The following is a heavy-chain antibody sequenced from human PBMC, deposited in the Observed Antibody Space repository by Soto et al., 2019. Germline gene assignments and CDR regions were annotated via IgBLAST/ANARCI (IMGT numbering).Heavy chain of an antibody. CDR3: AKGSTAMTYFDY. J-gene: IGHJ4*02. Sequence: QVQLVESGGGVVQPGRSLRLSCAACGFTFSSYGMHWVRQAPGKGLEWVAVISYDGSNKYYADSVKGRFTVSRDNSKNTLYLQMNSLRAEDTAVYYCAKGSTAMTYFDYWGQGTLVTVSS. D-gene: IGHD5-18*01. CDR1: GFTFSSYG. CDR2: ISYDGSNK. V-gene: IGHV3-30*18.